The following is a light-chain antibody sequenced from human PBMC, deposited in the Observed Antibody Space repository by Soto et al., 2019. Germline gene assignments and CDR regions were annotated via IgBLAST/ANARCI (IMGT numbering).Light chain of an antibody. V-gene: IGKV3-20*01. CDR3: QQYHSWPPRT. CDR1: QSVSSIY. Sequence: EIVLTQSPGTLSLSPGERATLSCRASQSVSSIYLAWYQQKAGQAPRLVIYGASNRATGVPDRFSGSGSGTVFTLTISRLEPEDFAVYYCQQYHSWPPRTFG. CDR2: GAS. J-gene: IGKJ1*01.